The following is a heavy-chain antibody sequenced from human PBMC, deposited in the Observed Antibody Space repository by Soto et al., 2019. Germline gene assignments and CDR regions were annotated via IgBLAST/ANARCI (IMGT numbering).Heavy chain of an antibody. J-gene: IGHJ2*01. CDR2: ISGSGGST. D-gene: IGHD6-13*01. Sequence: GVLRLSCAASGFTFSSYAMSWVRQAPGKGLEWVSAISGSGGSTYYADSVKGRFTISRDNSKNTLYLQMNSLRAEDTAVYYCAKDRTSIAAAAAHYWHFDLWGRGTLVTVSS. V-gene: IGHV3-23*01. CDR3: AKDRTSIAAAAAHYWHFDL. CDR1: GFTFSSYA.